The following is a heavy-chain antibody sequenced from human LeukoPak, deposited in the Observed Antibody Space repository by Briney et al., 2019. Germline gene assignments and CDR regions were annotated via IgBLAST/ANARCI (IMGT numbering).Heavy chain of an antibody. CDR1: GGTFSSYA. Sequence: SVKVSCKASGGTFSSYAITWVRQAPGQGLEWMGRVIPVLRIPNYAQKFRGRVTITADKSTSTAYMELSSLRSEDTAVYYCATDKPNFWGQGTLVAVSS. CDR3: ATDKPNF. CDR2: VIPVLRIP. D-gene: IGHD5-24*01. V-gene: IGHV1-69*04. J-gene: IGHJ4*02.